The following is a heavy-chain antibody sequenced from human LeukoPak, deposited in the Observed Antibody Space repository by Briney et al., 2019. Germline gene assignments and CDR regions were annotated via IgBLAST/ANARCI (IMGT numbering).Heavy chain of an antibody. CDR3: ARIGNNPRITIFGVAHLDYYYYGMDV. V-gene: IGHV1-2*06. J-gene: IGHJ6*02. D-gene: IGHD3-3*01. CDR1: GYTFTGYY. Sequence: ASVKVSCKASGYTFTGYYIHWVRQAPGQGLEWMGRINPNNGGTNYAQKFQGRVTMTRDMSMSTAYMELSRLRSVDTAVYYCARIGNNPRITIFGVAHLDYYYYGMDVWGQGTTVTVSS. CDR2: INPNNGGT.